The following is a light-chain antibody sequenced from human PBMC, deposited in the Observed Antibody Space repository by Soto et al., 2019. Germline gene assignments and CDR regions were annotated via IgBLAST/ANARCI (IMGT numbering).Light chain of an antibody. CDR3: QQLNTFPLT. Sequence: DIQLTQSPSFLSASVGDRVTITCRASQGISSCLAWYQQTPGKAPKLLIYASSILQSGVPSRFSGSGSGTEFTLTIDSLQPEDFATYYCQQLNTFPLTFGQGTRLEI. J-gene: IGKJ5*01. V-gene: IGKV1-12*01. CDR1: QGISSC. CDR2: ASS.